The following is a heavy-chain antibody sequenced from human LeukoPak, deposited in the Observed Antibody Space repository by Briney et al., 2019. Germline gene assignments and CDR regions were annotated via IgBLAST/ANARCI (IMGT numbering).Heavy chain of an antibody. CDR3: AGAGVYSYGRIDY. Sequence: SVKVSCKASGGTFSSYAISWVRQAPGQGLEWMGRIIPILGIANYAQKFQGRVTITADKSTSTAYMELSSLRSEDTAVYYCAGAGVYSYGRIDYWGQGTLVTVSS. J-gene: IGHJ4*02. CDR2: IIPILGIA. D-gene: IGHD5-18*01. V-gene: IGHV1-69*04. CDR1: GGTFSSYA.